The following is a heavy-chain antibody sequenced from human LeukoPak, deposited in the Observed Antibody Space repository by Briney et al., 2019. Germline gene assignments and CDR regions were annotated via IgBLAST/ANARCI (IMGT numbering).Heavy chain of an antibody. J-gene: IGHJ4*02. D-gene: IGHD2-15*01. V-gene: IGHV3-23*01. CDR1: GFTFSSYA. CDR2: ISGSGDKI. Sequence: GGSLRLSCAASGFTFSSYAMSWVRQGPGKGLEWVSAISGSGDKIFYADSVKGRFGISRDNSKNTLYLQMGSLRPEDTAVYYCAKSLSDGGSLDYWAQGTLVTVSA. CDR3: AKSLSDGGSLDY.